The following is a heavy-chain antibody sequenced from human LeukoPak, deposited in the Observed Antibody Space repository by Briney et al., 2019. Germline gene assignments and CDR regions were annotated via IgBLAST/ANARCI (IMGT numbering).Heavy chain of an antibody. CDR3: ARDCDRSGYYCY. CDR1: GYSFTNYG. V-gene: IGHV1-18*01. Sequence: ASVQVSCKASGYSFTNYGISWVRQAPGQGLEWMGWISAYNGNPNYPQKLQGRVTMTTDTSTSTAYMELRSLRSDDTAVYYCARDCDRSGYYCYWGQGTLVTVSS. CDR2: ISAYNGNP. J-gene: IGHJ4*02. D-gene: IGHD3-22*01.